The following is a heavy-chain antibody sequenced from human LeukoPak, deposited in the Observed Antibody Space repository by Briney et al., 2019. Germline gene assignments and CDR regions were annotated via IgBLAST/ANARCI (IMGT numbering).Heavy chain of an antibody. D-gene: IGHD6-19*01. CDR2: INHSGST. Sequence: SETLSLTCAVYGGSFSGYYWSWIRQPPGKGLEWIGEINHSGSTNYNPSLKSRVTISVDTSKNQFSLKLSSVTAADTAVYYCATPSRYSSGWYGVGYWGQGALVTVSS. CDR3: ATPSRYSSGWYGVGY. J-gene: IGHJ4*02. CDR1: GGSFSGYY. V-gene: IGHV4-34*01.